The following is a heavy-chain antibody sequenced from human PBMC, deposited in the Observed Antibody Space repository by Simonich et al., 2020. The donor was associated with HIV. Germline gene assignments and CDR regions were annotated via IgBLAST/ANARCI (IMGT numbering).Heavy chain of an antibody. Sequence: QVQLVQSGAEVRKPGSSVKVSCKASGGTFSSYAISWVRQAPGQGLEWMGGIIPSFGTATDYAQKFQGRVTITADKSTSIAYMGLTSLGSEDTAVYYCARDRRSMTTVAYSWYFDLWGRGTLVTVSS. CDR2: IIPSFGTA. V-gene: IGHV1-69*13. J-gene: IGHJ2*01. CDR3: ARDRRSMTTVAYSWYFDL. CDR1: GGTFSSYA. D-gene: IGHD4-17*01.